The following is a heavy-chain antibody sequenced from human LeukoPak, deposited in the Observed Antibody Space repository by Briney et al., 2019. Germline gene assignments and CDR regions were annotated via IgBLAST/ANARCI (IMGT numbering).Heavy chain of an antibody. CDR3: ARTGGSFYFYYYMDV. D-gene: IGHD1-26*01. J-gene: IGHJ6*03. V-gene: IGHV4-39*07. Sequence: SETLSLTCTVSGGSISSSSYYWGWIRQPPGRGLEWIGSIHYTGTTFYNPSLKSRVTISVDTSKSQFSLKLRSVTAADTAVYYCARTGGSFYFYYYMDVWGKGTTVTVSS. CDR2: IHYTGTT. CDR1: GGSISSSSYY.